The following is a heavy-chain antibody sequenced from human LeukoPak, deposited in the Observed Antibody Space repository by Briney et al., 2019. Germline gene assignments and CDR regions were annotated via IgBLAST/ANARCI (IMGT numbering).Heavy chain of an antibody. J-gene: IGHJ3*02. Sequence: GGPLRLSCAASGFTLSRHGMHWVRHAPGKGLEWVAVISYDGSNKYYADSVKGRFTISRDNSKNTLYLQMNSLRAEDTAIYYCAKIHQNRVVVGAKGAFDIWGQGTVVTVSS. D-gene: IGHD2-15*01. CDR1: GFTLSRHG. CDR2: ISYDGSNK. CDR3: AKIHQNRVVVGAKGAFDI. V-gene: IGHV3-30*18.